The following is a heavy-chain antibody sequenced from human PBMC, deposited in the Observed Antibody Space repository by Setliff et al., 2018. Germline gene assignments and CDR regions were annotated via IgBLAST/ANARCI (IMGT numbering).Heavy chain of an antibody. CDR3: ARERALLPVAGTGADPLDI. V-gene: IGHV4-38-2*02. D-gene: IGHD6-19*01. CDR2: ILHGVSA. Sequence: SETLSLTCAVSGYFIDSGYYWGWIRQPPGKGLEWIGSILHGVSAYYNPPLKTRVTISVDASKNQFSLNLKSVIATDTAVYYCARERALLPVAGTGADPLDIWGQGTMVTV. J-gene: IGHJ3*02. CDR1: GYFIDSGYY.